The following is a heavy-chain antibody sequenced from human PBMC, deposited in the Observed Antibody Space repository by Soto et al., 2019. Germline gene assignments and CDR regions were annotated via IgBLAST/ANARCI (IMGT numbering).Heavy chain of an antibody. CDR2: IYPGDCDT. Sequence: GESLKISCKGSGYSFTSYWSSWVRQMPGKGLEWMGIIYPGDCDTRYSPSFQGQVTISADKSISTAYLQWSSLKASDTAMYYCAKFAAAGLTTLSYYYYMDVWGKGTTLTVSS. V-gene: IGHV5-51*01. CDR1: GYSFTSYW. J-gene: IGHJ6*03. CDR3: AKFAAAGLTTLSYYYYMDV. D-gene: IGHD6-13*01.